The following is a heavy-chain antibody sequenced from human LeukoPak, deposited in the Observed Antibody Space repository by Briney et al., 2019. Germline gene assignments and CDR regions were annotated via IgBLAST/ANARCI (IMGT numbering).Heavy chain of an antibody. Sequence: ASVKVSCKASGHTFTSYYMHWVRQAPGQGLEWMGVINPSGGGTSYAQKFQGRVTMTRDTSTSTVYMELSSLRSEDTAVYYCARPYYYDSSGYSYFDYWGQGTLVTVSS. D-gene: IGHD3-22*01. V-gene: IGHV1-46*01. CDR1: GHTFTSYY. CDR3: ARPYYYDSSGYSYFDY. J-gene: IGHJ4*02. CDR2: INPSGGGT.